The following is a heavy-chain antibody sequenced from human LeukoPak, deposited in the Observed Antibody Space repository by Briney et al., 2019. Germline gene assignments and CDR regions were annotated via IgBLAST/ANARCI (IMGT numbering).Heavy chain of an antibody. CDR2: ISAYNGNT. D-gene: IGHD3-3*01. V-gene: IGHV1-18*01. CDR1: GYTFTSYG. CDR3: ARARQPFIFGVVINWFDP. Sequence: EASVKVSCTASGYTFTSYGISWVRQAPGQGLEWMGWISAYNGNTNYAQKLQGRVTMTTDTSTSTAYMELRSLRSDDTAVYYCARARQPFIFGVVINWFDPWGQGTLVTVSS. J-gene: IGHJ5*02.